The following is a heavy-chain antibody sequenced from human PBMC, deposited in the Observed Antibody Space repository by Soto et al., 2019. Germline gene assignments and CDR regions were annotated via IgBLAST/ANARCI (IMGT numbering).Heavy chain of an antibody. D-gene: IGHD3-16*01. V-gene: IGHV1-3*01. Sequence: QVQLVQSGAEVKKPGASVKVSCKASGYTFTSYAMHWVRQAPGQRLEWMGWINAGNGNTKYSQKFQGRVTITRDTSASTAYMELSSLRSEDTAVYYCASSSWGGDYYYGMDVWGQGTTVTVSS. CDR3: ASSSWGGDYYYGMDV. CDR2: INAGNGNT. CDR1: GYTFTSYA. J-gene: IGHJ6*02.